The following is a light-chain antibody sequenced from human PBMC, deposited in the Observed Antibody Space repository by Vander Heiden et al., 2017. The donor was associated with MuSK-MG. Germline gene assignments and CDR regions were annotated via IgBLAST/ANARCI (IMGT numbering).Light chain of an antibody. Sequence: EIASIQSPATLPLSPGERATLACTASTSVDTYLAPFHQTPGLTPRLLLYDASTRASRTPAPLRGRASATDFTLTISSLAPEDFAVFYCQQRYYWPLTFGGGTKVE. J-gene: IGKJ4*01. CDR1: TSVDTY. CDR3: QQRYYWPLT. CDR2: DAS. V-gene: IGKV3-11*01.